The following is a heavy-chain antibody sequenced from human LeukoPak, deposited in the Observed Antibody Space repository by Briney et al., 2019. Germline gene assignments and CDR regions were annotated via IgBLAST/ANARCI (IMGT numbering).Heavy chain of an antibody. CDR1: GYALSISS. Sequence: AAMQVSCKACGYALSISSMHWARRAPGQGHEWMGVVNPSDNSRTYAQKFQGKVTMTRDRSTSTVYMELSSLRSDDAAVYYCARGDIDHWGQGTLGTVSS. CDR3: ARGDIDH. V-gene: IGHV1-46*01. CDR2: VNPSDNSR. J-gene: IGHJ4*02.